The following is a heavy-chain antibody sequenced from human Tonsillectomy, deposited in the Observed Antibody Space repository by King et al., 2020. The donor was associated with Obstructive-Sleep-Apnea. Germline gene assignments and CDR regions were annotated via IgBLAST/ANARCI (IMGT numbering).Heavy chain of an antibody. CDR1: GFTFSSYA. CDR3: AKVGRKDSSAYYPNFDY. V-gene: IGHV3-23*04. D-gene: IGHD3-22*01. J-gene: IGHJ4*02. Sequence: VQLVEFGGGLVQPGGSLRLSCAASGFTFSSYAMSWVRQAPGKGLEWVSVIIGREDSTYYADSVKGWFTISRDNSKNTLYLQMNSLRAEDTAIYYCAKVGRKDSSAYYPNFDYWGQGTLVTVSS. CDR2: IIGREDST.